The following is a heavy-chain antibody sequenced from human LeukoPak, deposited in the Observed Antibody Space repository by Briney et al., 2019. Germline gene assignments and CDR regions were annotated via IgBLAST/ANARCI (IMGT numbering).Heavy chain of an antibody. V-gene: IGHV4-59*01. Sequence: PSETLSLTCSVSGGSISSYYWSWIRQPPGKGLEWIGYIYYSGSTNYNPSLKSRVTISVDTSKNQFSLKLSSVTAADTAVYYCAQNDVTTLTTGYVFDIWGQGTMVTVSS. CDR3: AQNDVTTLTTGYVFDI. CDR1: GGSISSYY. J-gene: IGHJ3*02. CDR2: IYYSGST. D-gene: IGHD4-11*01.